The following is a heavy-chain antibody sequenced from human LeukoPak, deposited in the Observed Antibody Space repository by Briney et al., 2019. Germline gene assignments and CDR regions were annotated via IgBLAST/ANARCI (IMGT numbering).Heavy chain of an antibody. V-gene: IGHV4-59*07. J-gene: IGHJ4*02. D-gene: IGHD3-22*01. Sequence: SDTLSLICNVSGDSITSHYWNWIRQPPGKGLEWIGYIYYTGIIKYNPSLTSRVSMSVDTSKNQFFLKMKSVTAADTAVYHCARSVDYFDNTGPHMMFDYWGQGSLVTVSS. CDR1: GDSITSHY. CDR3: ARSVDYFDNTGPHMMFDY. CDR2: IYYTGII.